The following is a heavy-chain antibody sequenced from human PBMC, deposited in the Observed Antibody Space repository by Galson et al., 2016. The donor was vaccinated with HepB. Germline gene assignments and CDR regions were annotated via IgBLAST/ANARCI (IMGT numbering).Heavy chain of an antibody. CDR3: AGSRRAEGGVDFWSSDFLPWAFDI. CDR2: IRSKRNSYAT. V-gene: IGHV3-73*01. Sequence: SLRLSCAASGFSFSGSAVHCVRQAPGKGLEWIGRIRSKRNSYATAYGASVKGRFTIPRDDSTDTACLQMNSLKIDDTAVYFWAGSRRAEGGVDFWSSDFLPWAFDIWGQGTMVTVSS. CDR1: GFSFSGSA. D-gene: IGHD3-3*01. J-gene: IGHJ3*02.